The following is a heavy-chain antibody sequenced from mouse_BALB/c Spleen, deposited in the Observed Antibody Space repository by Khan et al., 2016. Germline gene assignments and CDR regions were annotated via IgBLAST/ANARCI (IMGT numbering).Heavy chain of an antibody. V-gene: IGHV7-3*02. J-gene: IGHJ2*01. D-gene: IGHD1-1*02. CDR1: GFTFTDYY. CDR2: IRNKAIGYTT. Sequence: EVELVESGGGLVQPGDSLRLSCATSGFTFTDYYMNWVRQPPGKALEWLGFIRNKAIGYTTEYSPSVKGRFTISRDNYQSILYLQMNTLRAEDSATYYCARDMGGMLFDYWGQGTTLTVSS. CDR3: ARDMGGMLFDY.